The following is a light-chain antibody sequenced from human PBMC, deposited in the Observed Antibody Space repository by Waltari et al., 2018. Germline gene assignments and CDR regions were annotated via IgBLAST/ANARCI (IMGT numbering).Light chain of an antibody. CDR2: KAS. CDR3: QQYFSGCT. V-gene: IGKV1-5*03. J-gene: IGKJ2*02. CDR1: QSIVSW. Sequence: DIQMTQSPSTLSASVGDRVTIPCRASQSIVSWVAWYQQKPGKAPKLLIDKASGLQSGVPSTFSGSGSGTDFTLTSSSLQPDDFATYYCQQYFSGCTFGQGTNLEIK.